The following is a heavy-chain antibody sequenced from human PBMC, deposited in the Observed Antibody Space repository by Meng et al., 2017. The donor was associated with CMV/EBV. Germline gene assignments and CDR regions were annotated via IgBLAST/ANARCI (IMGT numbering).Heavy chain of an antibody. J-gene: IGHJ6*02. CDR1: GYTFTSYY. CDR3: ARDPPVRSYYDFWSGFYLQIYYYGMDV. Sequence: ASVKVSCKASGYTFTSYYMHWVRQAPGQGLEWMGIINPSGGSTSYAQKFQGRVTMTRDTSTSTVYMELSSLRSEDTAVYYCARDPPVRSYYDFWSGFYLQIYYYGMDVWGQGTTVTISS. V-gene: IGHV1-46*01. CDR2: INPSGGST. D-gene: IGHD3-3*01.